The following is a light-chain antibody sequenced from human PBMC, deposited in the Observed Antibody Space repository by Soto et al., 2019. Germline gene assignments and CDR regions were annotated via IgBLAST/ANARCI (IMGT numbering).Light chain of an antibody. CDR3: SSYTTSSTQV. V-gene: IGLV2-14*03. J-gene: IGLJ3*02. Sequence: QSALTQPASVSGSPGQSITISGTGSSTYVCYYNYVAWYQHHPGKAPKLMIYDVSNRPSGVSNRFSGSKSGITASLASSGLQAEDEADYYCSSYTTSSTQVFGGGTKVTVL. CDR2: DVS. CDR1: STYVCYYNY.